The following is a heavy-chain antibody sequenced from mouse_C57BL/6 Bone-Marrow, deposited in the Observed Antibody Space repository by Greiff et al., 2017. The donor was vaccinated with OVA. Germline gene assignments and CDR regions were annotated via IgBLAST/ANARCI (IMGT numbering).Heavy chain of an antibody. CDR3: ACIGPSMDY. J-gene: IGHJ4*01. V-gene: IGHV1-69*01. Sequence: QVQLQQPGAELVMPGASVKLSCKASGYTFTSYWMHWVKQRPGQGLEWIGEIDPSDSYTNYNQKFKGKSTLTVDKSSSTAYMQLSSLTSEDSAVYYCACIGPSMDYWGQGTSVTVSS. D-gene: IGHD2-14*01. CDR2: IDPSDSYT. CDR1: GYTFTSYW.